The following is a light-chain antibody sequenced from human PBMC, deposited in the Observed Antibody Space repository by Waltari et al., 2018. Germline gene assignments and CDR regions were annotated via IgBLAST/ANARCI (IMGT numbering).Light chain of an antibody. CDR1: QNVSSNS. CDR2: GAS. J-gene: IGKJ1*01. Sequence: EIVLTQSPDTLSLSPGERATVSCRASQNVSSNSLAWYQQKPGQAPRLLIYGASTRAPGIPDRFAGSGSGTDFTLSVGRLEPEDFAVYYCQQYGVSPGTFGQGTKVDIK. CDR3: QQYGVSPGT. V-gene: IGKV3-20*01.